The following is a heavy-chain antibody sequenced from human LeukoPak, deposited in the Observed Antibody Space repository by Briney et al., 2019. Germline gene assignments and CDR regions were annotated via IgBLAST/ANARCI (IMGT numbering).Heavy chain of an antibody. CDR2: IRYDGTIK. V-gene: IGHV3-30*02. Sequence: GGSLRLSCAASGFTFSNSGMHWIRQIPGRGLEWVAFIRYDGTIKYYGDSVKGRFTISRDNSKNTLYLQMNSLRAEDTAVYYCAKDVATGGDYFDYWGQGTLVTVSS. D-gene: IGHD1-14*01. J-gene: IGHJ4*02. CDR1: GFTFSNSG. CDR3: AKDVATGGDYFDY.